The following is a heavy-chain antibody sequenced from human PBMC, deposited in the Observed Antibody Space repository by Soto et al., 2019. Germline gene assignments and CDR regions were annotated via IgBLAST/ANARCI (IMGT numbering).Heavy chain of an antibody. CDR1: GYTFTSYA. Sequence: ASVEVSCKASGYTFTSYAIHWVRRAPGQRLEWMGWINAGNGNTKYSQKFQGRVTITRDTSASTAYMELSSLRSEDTAVYYCAGSLGGSSWNDYWGQGTLVTVSS. D-gene: IGHD6-13*01. CDR3: AGSLGGSSWNDY. J-gene: IGHJ4*02. CDR2: INAGNGNT. V-gene: IGHV1-3*01.